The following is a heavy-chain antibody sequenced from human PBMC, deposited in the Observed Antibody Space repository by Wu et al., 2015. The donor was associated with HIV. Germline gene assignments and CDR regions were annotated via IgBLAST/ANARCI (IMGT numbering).Heavy chain of an antibody. CDR1: GGTFSSYA. CDR2: IIPIFGTA. D-gene: IGHD4-17*01. J-gene: IGHJ6*02. Sequence: QVQLVQSGAEVKKPGSSVKVSCKASGGTFSSYAISWVRQAPGQGLEWMGRIIPIFGTANYAQKFQGRVTITADESTSTAYMELSSLRSEDTAVYYCAVIRGGYGDYYYYGMGRRGAKGPRSPSP. V-gene: IGHV1-69*15. CDR3: AVIRGGYGDYYYYGMGRR.